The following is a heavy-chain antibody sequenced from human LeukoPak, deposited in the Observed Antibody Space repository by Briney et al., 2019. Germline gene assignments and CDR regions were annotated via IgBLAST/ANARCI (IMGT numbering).Heavy chain of an antibody. CDR3: TRRASGSGGTQAGMDV. CDR2: ILYTGGS. CDR1: GGSIRSDFYY. V-gene: IGHV4-39*01. Sequence: PSETLSLTCTVSGGSIRSDFYYWDRIRQPPGKGLEWIGSILYTGGSWVKPSLKSRASISVDTSRNQFSLTLHSVNAIDTALYYCTRRASGSGGTQAGMDVWGQGTSVTVSS. D-gene: IGHD2-15*01. J-gene: IGHJ6*02.